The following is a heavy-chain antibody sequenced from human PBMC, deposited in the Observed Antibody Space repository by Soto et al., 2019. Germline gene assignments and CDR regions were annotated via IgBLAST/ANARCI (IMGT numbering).Heavy chain of an antibody. J-gene: IGHJ3*02. V-gene: IGHV1-46*03. CDR3: ARDLYSTGGYVRAFDM. CDR1: GGTFSSYA. Sequence: VKVSCKASGGTFSSYAISWVRQAPGQGLEWMGVINPTTTTTTDAQKFQGRVTMTRDTSTSTVFLELSSLRSGDTAVYYCARDLYSTGGYVRAFDMWG. CDR2: INPTTTTT. D-gene: IGHD6-25*01.